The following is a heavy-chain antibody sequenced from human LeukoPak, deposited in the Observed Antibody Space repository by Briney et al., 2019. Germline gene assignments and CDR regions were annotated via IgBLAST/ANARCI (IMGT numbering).Heavy chain of an antibody. CDR2: ISGSGGST. J-gene: IGHJ3*02. CDR3: AKVLGLWSMENAFDI. V-gene: IGHV3-23*01. D-gene: IGHD2-21*01. CDR1: GFTFSSYA. Sequence: GGSLRLSCAASGFTFSSYAMSWVRQAPGKVLEWVSAISGSGGSTYYADSVKGRFTISRDNAKNSLYLQMNSLRAEDTALYYCAKVLGLWSMENAFDIWGHGTMVTVSS.